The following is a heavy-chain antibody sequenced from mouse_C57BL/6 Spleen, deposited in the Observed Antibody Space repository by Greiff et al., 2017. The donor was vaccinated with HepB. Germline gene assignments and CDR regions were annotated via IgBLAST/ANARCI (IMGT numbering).Heavy chain of an antibody. J-gene: IGHJ3*01. CDR3: ARGGYGSGSWFAY. CDR2: INPNYGTT. V-gene: IGHV1-39*01. D-gene: IGHD1-1*01. Sequence: LVESGPELVKPGASVKISCKASGYSFTDYNMNWVKQSNGKSLEWIGVINPNYGTTSYNQKFKGKATLTVDQSSSTAYMQLNSLTSEDSAVYYCARGGYGSGSWFAYWGQGTLVTVSA. CDR1: GYSFTDYN.